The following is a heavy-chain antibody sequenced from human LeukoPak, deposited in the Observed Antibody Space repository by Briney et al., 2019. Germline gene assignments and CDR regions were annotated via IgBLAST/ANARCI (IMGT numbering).Heavy chain of an antibody. CDR2: ISYDGSNK. CDR1: GFTFSSYA. Sequence: PGGSLRLSCAASGFTFSSYAMHWVRQAPGKGLEWVAVISYDGSNKYYADSVKGRFTISRDNSKNTLYLQMNSLRAEDTAVYYCARVFTVGATDHIYYFDYWGQGTLVTVSS. J-gene: IGHJ4*02. CDR3: ARVFTVGATDHIYYFDY. V-gene: IGHV3-30-3*01. D-gene: IGHD1-26*01.